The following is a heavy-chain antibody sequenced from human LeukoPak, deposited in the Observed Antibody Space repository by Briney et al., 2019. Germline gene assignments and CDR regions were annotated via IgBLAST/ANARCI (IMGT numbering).Heavy chain of an antibody. V-gene: IGHV4-39*01. Sequence: SETLSLTCTVPGGSISSSSYYWDWIREPPGKGLEWIGSIYYSGSTYYNPSLKSRVTISVDTSKNQFSLKLSSVTAADTAVYYCARSLTYSSGWYFDYWGQGTLVTVSS. D-gene: IGHD6-19*01. CDR2: IYYSGST. CDR1: GGSISSSSYY. CDR3: ARSLTYSSGWYFDY. J-gene: IGHJ4*02.